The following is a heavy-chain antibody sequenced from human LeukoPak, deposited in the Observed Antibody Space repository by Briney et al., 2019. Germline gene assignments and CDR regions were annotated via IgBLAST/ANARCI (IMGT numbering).Heavy chain of an antibody. CDR2: INPNSGDT. J-gene: IGHJ3*02. D-gene: IGHD2-2*01. Sequence: ASVKVSCKASGYTFTCYYMHWVRQAPGQGLEWMGWINPNSGDTKYAQKFQGRVTMTRDTSITTAYMELSRLRSDDTAVYYCATAVGYCISTSCNPLDAFDIWGQGTMVTVPS. V-gene: IGHV1-2*02. CDR1: GYTFTCYY. CDR3: ATAVGYCISTSCNPLDAFDI.